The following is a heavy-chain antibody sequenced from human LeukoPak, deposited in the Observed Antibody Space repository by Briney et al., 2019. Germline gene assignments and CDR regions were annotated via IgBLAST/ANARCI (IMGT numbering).Heavy chain of an antibody. CDR2: ISSSSTI. D-gene: IGHD5-18*01. V-gene: IGHV3-48*04. Sequence: GGSLRLSCAASGFTFSSYNMNWVRQAPGKGLEWVSYISSSSTIYYADSVKGRFTISRDNAKNSLFLQMNSLRAEDTAVYYCARDGYSYSLFDYWGQGTLVTVSS. CDR3: ARDGYSYSLFDY. J-gene: IGHJ4*02. CDR1: GFTFSSYN.